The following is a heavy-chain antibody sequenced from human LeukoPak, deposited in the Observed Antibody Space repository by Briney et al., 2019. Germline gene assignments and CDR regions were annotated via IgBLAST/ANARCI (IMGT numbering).Heavy chain of an antibody. CDR1: GFTFSSYS. V-gene: IGHV3-7*01. J-gene: IGHJ4*02. CDR2: IKQDGSQK. D-gene: IGHD6-6*01. Sequence: PGGSLRLSCAASGFTFSSYSMNWVRQAPGKGLEWVANIKQDGSQKYYVDSVKGRFTISRDNANNLVYLQMNSLRAEDTAVYYCSRESFAARWDWGQGTLVTVSS. CDR3: SRESFAARWD.